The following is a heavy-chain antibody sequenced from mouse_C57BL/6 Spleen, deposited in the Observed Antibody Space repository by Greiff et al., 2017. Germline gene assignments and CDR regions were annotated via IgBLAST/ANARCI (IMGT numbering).Heavy chain of an antibody. D-gene: IGHD4-1*01. Sequence: EVMLVESGDGLVKPGGSLTLSCAASGFTFSSYAMSWVRQTPEKRLEWVAYISSGGDYIYYADTVKGRYTISSDEARNTLYLQMSSLKSEDTAMYYCRRNGAGSYYFDYWGQGTTLTVAS. J-gene: IGHJ2*01. CDR1: GFTFSSYA. CDR3: RRNGAGSYYFDY. V-gene: IGHV5-9-1*02. CDR2: ISSGGDYI.